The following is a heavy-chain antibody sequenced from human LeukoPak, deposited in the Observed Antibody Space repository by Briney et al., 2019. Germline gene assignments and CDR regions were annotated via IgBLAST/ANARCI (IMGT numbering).Heavy chain of an antibody. J-gene: IGHJ4*02. D-gene: IGHD6-13*01. CDR1: GFTFSSYA. Sequence: GGSLRLSCAASGFTFSSYAMSWVRQAPGKGLEWVSSISSSSDYIYYADSVKGRFTIFRDNAKNSLYLQMNSLRVEDSAVYYCARDSGSSWREGLNYWGQGTLVTVSS. V-gene: IGHV3-21*01. CDR2: ISSSSDYI. CDR3: ARDSGSSWREGLNY.